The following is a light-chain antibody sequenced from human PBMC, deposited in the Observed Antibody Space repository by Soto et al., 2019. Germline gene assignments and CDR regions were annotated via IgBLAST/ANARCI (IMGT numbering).Light chain of an antibody. CDR1: NLGSKS. CDR3: QVWDSSSDHHVV. CDR2: ADS. J-gene: IGLJ2*01. V-gene: IGLV3-21*02. Sequence: SYELTQPPSVSLAPGQTARITRGGNNLGSKSVHWYQQKPGQAPVLVVYADSDRASGIPERFSGSNSGNTATLTLSRVEAGDEADYYCQVWDSSSDHHVVFGRGTK.